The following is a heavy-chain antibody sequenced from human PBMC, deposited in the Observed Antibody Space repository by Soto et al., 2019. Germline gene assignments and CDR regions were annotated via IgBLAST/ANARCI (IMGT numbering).Heavy chain of an antibody. Sequence: VKLSFKASGGTFSNYASGWGRQAPGQGLEWMGGISPIFGTANYAQKFQGRGTITADKSTSTAYTELSSLRSEDTAVYYFARGFMAMAPQPGMDVCAHATTVT. J-gene: IGHJ6*01. D-gene: IGHD5-12*01. CDR2: ISPIFGTA. CDR3: ARGFMAMAPQPGMDV. CDR1: GGTFSNYA. V-gene: IGHV1-69*13.